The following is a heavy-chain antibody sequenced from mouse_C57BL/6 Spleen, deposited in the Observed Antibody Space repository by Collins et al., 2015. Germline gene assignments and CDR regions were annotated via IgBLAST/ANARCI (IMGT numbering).Heavy chain of an antibody. CDR3: AREKDYYGSSSWFAY. CDR2: IDPSDSET. J-gene: IGHJ3*01. D-gene: IGHD1-1*01. V-gene: IGHV1-52*01. CDR1: W. Sequence: WVHWVKQRPIQGLEWIGNIDPSDSETHYNQKFKDKATLTVDKSSSTAYMQLSSLTSEDSAVYYCAREKDYYGSSSWFAYWGQGTLVTVSA.